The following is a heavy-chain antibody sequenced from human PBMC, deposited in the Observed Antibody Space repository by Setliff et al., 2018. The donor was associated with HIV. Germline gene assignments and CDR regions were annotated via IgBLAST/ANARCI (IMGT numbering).Heavy chain of an antibody. D-gene: IGHD4-17*01. CDR2: IYPGDSET. J-gene: IGHJ4*02. CDR3: TRQGDFGQWGDY. V-gene: IGHV5-51*01. CDR1: GYRFTSHW. Sequence: GESLKISCQGSGYRFTSHWIAWVRQMPGEGLEWMGIIYPGDSETRYSPSFQGQVTFSADKTVSTAYLQWSSLKASDTAIYYCTRQGDFGQWGDYWGQGAQVTVSS.